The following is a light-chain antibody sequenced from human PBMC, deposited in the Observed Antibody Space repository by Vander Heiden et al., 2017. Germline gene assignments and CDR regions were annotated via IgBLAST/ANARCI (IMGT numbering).Light chain of an antibody. Sequence: DIQMTQSPSSLSASVGDRVTITCRASQSIRSHLNWYQQKPGKAPKLLIFAASSLQTGVPSRFSGSGSGTDFTLTISSLQPEDVATYYCQQSYISVLTFGGETKVEIK. CDR3: QQSYISVLT. V-gene: IGKV1-39*01. CDR2: AAS. CDR1: QSIRSH. J-gene: IGKJ4*01.